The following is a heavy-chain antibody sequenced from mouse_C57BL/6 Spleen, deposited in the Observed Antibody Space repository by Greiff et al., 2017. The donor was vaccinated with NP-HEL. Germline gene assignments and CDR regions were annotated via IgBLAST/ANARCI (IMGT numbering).Heavy chain of an antibody. Sequence: QVQLQQPGAELVKPGASVKVSCKASGYTFTSYWMHWVKQRPGQGLEWIGRIHPSDSDTNYNQKFKGKATWTVDKSSSTAYMQLSSLTSEDSAVYYCAMGGYDYDGFAYWGQGTLVTVSA. D-gene: IGHD2-4*01. CDR2: IHPSDSDT. CDR3: AMGGYDYDGFAY. J-gene: IGHJ3*01. CDR1: GYTFTSYW. V-gene: IGHV1-74*01.